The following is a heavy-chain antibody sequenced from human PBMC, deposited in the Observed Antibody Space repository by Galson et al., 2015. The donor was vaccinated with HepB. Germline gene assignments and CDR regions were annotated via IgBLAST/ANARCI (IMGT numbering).Heavy chain of an antibody. V-gene: IGHV3-74*01. Sequence: SLRLSCAASGFTFSSYWIHWVRQRPGEGLVWVSRINTDGNIISYADCVKGRFTISRDNSKNTVYLQMNSLRDEDTAVYYCAGVIPSDSLAIDYWGQGTLVTVSS. CDR1: GFTFSSYW. CDR3: AGVIPSDSLAIDY. J-gene: IGHJ4*02. D-gene: IGHD6-6*01. CDR2: INTDGNII.